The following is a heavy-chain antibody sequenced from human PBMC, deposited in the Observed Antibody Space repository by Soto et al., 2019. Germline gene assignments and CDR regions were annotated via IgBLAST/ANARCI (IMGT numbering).Heavy chain of an antibody. J-gene: IGHJ4*02. CDR2: ISFDGSNQ. D-gene: IGHD6-19*01. CDR1: GFTFRYYG. V-gene: IGHV3-30*18. Sequence: PGGSLRLSCAASGFTFRYYGMHWVRQAPGRGLAWVAFISFDGSNQNYEDSVKGRFTVSRDNSNSTMSLQMDSLRPEDTAVYYCAKEGYDSGWYWDSWGQGALVTVSS. CDR3: AKEGYDSGWYWDS.